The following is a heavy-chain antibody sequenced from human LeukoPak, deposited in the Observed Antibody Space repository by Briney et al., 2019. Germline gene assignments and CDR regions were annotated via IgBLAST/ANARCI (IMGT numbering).Heavy chain of an antibody. D-gene: IGHD2-2*02. V-gene: IGHV5-51*01. CDR2: IYPGDSDT. CDR1: GYSFTSYW. CDR3: ARLGLCSSTSCYTGANWFDP. J-gene: IGHJ5*02. Sequence: GESLKISCKGSGYSFTSYWIGWVRQMPGKGLEWMGIIYPGDSDTRYSPSFQGQVTISADKSISTAYLQWSSLKASDTATYYCARLGLCSSTSCYTGANWFDPWGQGTLVTVSS.